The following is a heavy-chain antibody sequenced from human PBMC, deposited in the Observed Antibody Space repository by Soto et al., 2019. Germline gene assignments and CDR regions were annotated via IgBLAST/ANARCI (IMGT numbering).Heavy chain of an antibody. CDR1: GYTFTSYD. V-gene: IGHV1-8*01. D-gene: IGHD2-2*01. J-gene: IGHJ5*02. CDR3: ARRRGVPAARGGNWFDP. CDR2: MNPNSGNT. Sequence: QVQLVQSGAEVKKPGASVKVSCKASGYTFTSYDINWVRQATGQGLEWMGWMNPNSGNTGYAQKFQGRVTMTRNTAISTAYMELSSLRSEDTAVYYCARRRGVPAARGGNWFDPWGQGTLVTVSS.